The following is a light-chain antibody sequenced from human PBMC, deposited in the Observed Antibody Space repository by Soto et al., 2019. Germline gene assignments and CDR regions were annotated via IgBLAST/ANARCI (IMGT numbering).Light chain of an antibody. Sequence: EIVLTQSPATLSLSPGERATLSCRASQSVSSYLAWYQQKPGQAPRLLSYDASNRATGIPARFSGSGYGTDFTLTISSLEPEDFAVYYCKQRSNWLTFGGGTKVEIK. CDR3: KQRSNWLT. V-gene: IGKV3-11*01. CDR2: DAS. CDR1: QSVSSY. J-gene: IGKJ4*01.